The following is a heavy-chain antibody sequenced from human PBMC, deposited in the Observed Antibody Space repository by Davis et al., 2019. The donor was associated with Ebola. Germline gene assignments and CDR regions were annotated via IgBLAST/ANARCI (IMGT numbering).Heavy chain of an antibody. Sequence: GESLKISCAASGFTFTSYAMSWVRQAPGKGLEWVSLISGSGTTYYADSVKGRFTISRDNSKNTVYLQMNSLRAEDTAVYYCAKDTNADSTGGDYWGQGTLVTVSS. D-gene: IGHD4-17*01. CDR3: AKDTNADSTGGDY. CDR2: ISGSGTT. J-gene: IGHJ4*02. CDR1: GFTFTSYA. V-gene: IGHV3-23*01.